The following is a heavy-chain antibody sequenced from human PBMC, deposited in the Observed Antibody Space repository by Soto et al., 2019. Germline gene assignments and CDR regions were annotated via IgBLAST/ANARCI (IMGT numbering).Heavy chain of an antibody. Sequence: QVQLMQSGAEVKKPGASVKVSCKASGDTFTDYYIHWVRQAPGQGLEWMGTVNPSGGHTTYAQHCLGSVAXTXSXDXXALSMELPMLKSADPAIYSCARGGHAVLVTAALDHSGTGTLVTVAS. CDR2: VNPSGGHT. CDR1: GDTFTDYY. D-gene: IGHD2-21*02. J-gene: IGHJ4*02. V-gene: IGHV1-46*01. CDR3: ARGGHAVLVTAALDH.